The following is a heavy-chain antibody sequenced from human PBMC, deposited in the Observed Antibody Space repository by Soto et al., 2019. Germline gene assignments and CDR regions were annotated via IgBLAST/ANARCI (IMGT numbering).Heavy chain of an antibody. CDR2: IYYSGST. V-gene: IGHV4-39*01. CDR3: ASSHGDYVSY. Sequence: PSETLSLTCTVSGGSISSSIYYWCWIRQPPGKGLEWIGSIYYSGSTYYNPSLKSRVTISVDTSENQFSLKLSSVTAADTAVYYCASSHGDYVSYWGQGTLVTVSS. J-gene: IGHJ4*02. D-gene: IGHD3-16*01. CDR1: GGSISSSIYY.